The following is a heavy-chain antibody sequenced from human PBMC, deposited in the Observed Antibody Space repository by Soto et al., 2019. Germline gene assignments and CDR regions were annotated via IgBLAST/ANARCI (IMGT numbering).Heavy chain of an antibody. CDR3: ARGISFVYSSGWYSPTYNWFDP. V-gene: IGHV4-59*01. D-gene: IGHD6-19*01. CDR2: IYYSGST. Sequence: SETLSLTCTVSGGSISSYYWSWIRQPPGKGLEWIGYIYYSGSTNYNPSLKSRVTISVDTSKNQFSLKLSSVTAADTAVYYCARGISFVYSSGWYSPTYNWFDPWGQGTLVTVSS. CDR1: GGSISSYY. J-gene: IGHJ5*02.